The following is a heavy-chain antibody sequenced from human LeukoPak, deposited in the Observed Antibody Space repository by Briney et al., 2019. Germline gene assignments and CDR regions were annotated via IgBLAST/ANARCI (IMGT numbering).Heavy chain of an antibody. J-gene: IGHJ4*02. CDR1: GYTFTGYY. Sequence: ASVKVSCKASGYTFTGYYIHWVRQAPGQGLEWMGWINPNINGANYAQKFQGRVTMTGDRSISTAYMGLSRLRSDDTAVYYCAKDSRSFTMIDWSNFDYWGQGTLVTASS. CDR2: INPNINGA. CDR3: AKDSRSFTMIDWSNFDY. V-gene: IGHV1-2*02. D-gene: IGHD3-22*01.